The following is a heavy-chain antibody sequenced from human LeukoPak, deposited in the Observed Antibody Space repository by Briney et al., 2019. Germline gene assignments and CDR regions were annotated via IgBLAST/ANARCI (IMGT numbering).Heavy chain of an antibody. CDR1: GFTFNTFN. V-gene: IGHV3-21*01. CDR3: ARGHYDVLAASYKWTPDY. CDR2: ITSGGDYI. Sequence: AGGSLRLSCAASGFTFNTFNMNWVRQAPGRGLEWVSSITSGGDYIYYADSVKGRFTTSRDNAKNSLSLQLNSLRVEDTAVYYCARGHYDVLAASYKWTPDYWGQGTLVTVSS. J-gene: IGHJ4*02. D-gene: IGHD3-9*01.